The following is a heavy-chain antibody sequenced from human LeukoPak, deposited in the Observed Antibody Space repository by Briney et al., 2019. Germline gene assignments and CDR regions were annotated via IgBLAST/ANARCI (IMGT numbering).Heavy chain of an antibody. CDR1: GFTFRSYA. Sequence: GSPRLSCGASGFTFRSYAMSWVRQAPGKGLEWVSAISGSGGSTYYADSVKGRFTISRDNSKNTLYLQMNSLRAEDTAVYYCAKFDYYDSSGYYNKVLDAFDIWGQGTMVTVSS. V-gene: IGHV3-23*01. CDR3: AKFDYYDSSGYYNKVLDAFDI. J-gene: IGHJ3*02. D-gene: IGHD3-22*01. CDR2: ISGSGGST.